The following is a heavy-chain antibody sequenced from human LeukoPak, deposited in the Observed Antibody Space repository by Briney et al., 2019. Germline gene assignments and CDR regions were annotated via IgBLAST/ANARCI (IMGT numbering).Heavy chain of an antibody. CDR2: IYYSGST. J-gene: IGHJ5*02. CDR1: GGSISSSSYY. CDR3: ARDRVEVLLWFGEFRDWFDP. Sequence: SETLSLTCTVSGGSISSSSYYWGWIRQPPGKGLEWIGSIYYSGSTYYNPSLKSRVTISVDTSKNQFSLKLSSVTAADTAVYYCARDRVEVLLWFGEFRDWFDPWGQGTLVTVSS. D-gene: IGHD3-10*01. V-gene: IGHV4-39*02.